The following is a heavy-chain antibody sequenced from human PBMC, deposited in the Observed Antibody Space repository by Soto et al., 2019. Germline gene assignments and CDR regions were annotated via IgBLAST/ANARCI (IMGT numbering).Heavy chain of an antibody. D-gene: IGHD3-22*01. CDR1: GYSFTNYW. Sequence: PGESLKISCKGSGYSFTNYWIAWVRQMPGKGLEWMGIIYPGDSDIRYSPSFQGQVTFSADKSISTAYLQWSSLKASDTAMYYCARQYFYDNRGYYYWGQGTLVTVSS. CDR3: ARQYFYDNRGYYY. CDR2: IYPGDSDI. V-gene: IGHV5-51*01. J-gene: IGHJ4*02.